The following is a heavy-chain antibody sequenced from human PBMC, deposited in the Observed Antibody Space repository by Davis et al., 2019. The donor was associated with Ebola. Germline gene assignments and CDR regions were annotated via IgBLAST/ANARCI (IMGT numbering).Heavy chain of an antibody. D-gene: IGHD2-2*01. CDR3: ARHGSVLVPAIY. J-gene: IGHJ4*02. Sequence: GESLKISCQGSGYSFTNYWIAWVRQMPGKGLEWMGIIYPGDSDTRYSPSFQGQVPISADRSISTAYLQWSSLKASDTAIYYCARHGSVLVPAIYWGQGTLVTVSS. CDR2: IYPGDSDT. V-gene: IGHV5-51*01. CDR1: GYSFTNYW.